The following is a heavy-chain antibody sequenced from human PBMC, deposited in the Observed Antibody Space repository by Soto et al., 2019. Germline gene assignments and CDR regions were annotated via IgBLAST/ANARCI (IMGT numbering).Heavy chain of an antibody. D-gene: IGHD5-12*01. V-gene: IGHV3-48*03. CDR3: VKEKSIMYSGYDSFDL. J-gene: IGHJ3*01. Sequence: EVQLVESGGGLVQPGGSLRLSCEASGFAFSSYEMDWVRQAPGKGLEWIAHITSSGTTIYNTDSVKGRFTISRDNAKNSLYLQMNRLRVEDTAVYYCVKEKSIMYSGYDSFDLWGQGTMVTVS. CDR2: ITSSGTTI. CDR1: GFAFSSYE.